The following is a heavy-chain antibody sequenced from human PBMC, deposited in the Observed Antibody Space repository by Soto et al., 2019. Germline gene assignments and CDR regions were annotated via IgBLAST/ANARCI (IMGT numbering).Heavy chain of an antibody. Sequence: GASVKVSCKVSGYTLTELSMHWVRQAPGKGLEWMGGFDPEDGETIYAQKFQGRVTMTEDTSTDTAYMELSSLRSEDTAVYYCATAPKTVAAKDAFDIWGQGTMVTVSS. J-gene: IGHJ3*02. V-gene: IGHV1-24*01. CDR2: FDPEDGET. D-gene: IGHD2-15*01. CDR1: GYTLTELS. CDR3: ATAPKTVAAKDAFDI.